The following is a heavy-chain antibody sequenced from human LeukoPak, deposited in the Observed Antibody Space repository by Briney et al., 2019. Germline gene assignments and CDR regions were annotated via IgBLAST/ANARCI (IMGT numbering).Heavy chain of an antibody. V-gene: IGHV3-23*01. D-gene: IGHD3-16*01. CDR3: AKDGSWGDYYFYFYIDV. CDR1: GFTFSNSA. J-gene: IGHJ6*03. CDR2: ISASGHYT. Sequence: PPGGALRLSCEASGFTFSNSAMSWVRQAPGKGLDWVSGISASGHYTYSADSAKGRFTISRDNSKNTLYLQMNSLRAEDTALYYCAKDGSWGDYYFYFYIDVWGKGTTVTVSS.